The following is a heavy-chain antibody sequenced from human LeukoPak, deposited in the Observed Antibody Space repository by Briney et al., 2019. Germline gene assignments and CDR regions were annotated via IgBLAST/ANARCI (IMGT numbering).Heavy chain of an antibody. CDR1: GFTFSSYA. V-gene: IGHV3-30-3*01. CDR3: AKDRRQYYFDSSGYDS. J-gene: IGHJ4*02. D-gene: IGHD3-22*01. CDR2: ISYDGSNK. Sequence: PGGSLRLSCAASGFTFSSYAMHWVRQAPGKGLEWVAVISYDGSNKYYADSVKGRFTISRDNSKNTLYLQMNSLRAEDTAVYYCAKDRRQYYFDSSGYDSWGQGTLVTVSS.